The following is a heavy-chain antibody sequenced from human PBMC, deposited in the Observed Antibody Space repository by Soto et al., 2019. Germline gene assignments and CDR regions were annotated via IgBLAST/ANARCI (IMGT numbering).Heavy chain of an antibody. CDR3: ARELRSDDGYNSGEFDY. CDR1: GGSVSSDTYY. J-gene: IGHJ4*02. CDR2: IYYGGST. Sequence: PSETLSLTCTVSGGSVSSDTYYWGWIRQPPGKGLEWIGSIYYGGSTYYNSSLKSRVTIAVDTSKNQFSLKLSSVTAADTAVYYCARELRSDDGYNSGEFDYWGQGTLVTVSS. V-gene: IGHV4-39*07. D-gene: IGHD5-12*01.